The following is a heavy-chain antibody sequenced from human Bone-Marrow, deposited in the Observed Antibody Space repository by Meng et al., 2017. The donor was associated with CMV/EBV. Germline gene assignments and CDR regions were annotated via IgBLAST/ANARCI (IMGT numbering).Heavy chain of an antibody. CDR3: AREPPLADTPQYYSND. Sequence: GESLKISCAASGFTFSRYNMNWVRQAPGKGLEWVSSISSSSTYIYHADSVKGRFTISRDNAKNSLYLQMNSLRAEDTAVYYCAREPPLADTPQYYSNDWGQGTLVTVSS. V-gene: IGHV3-21*01. J-gene: IGHJ4*02. CDR1: GFTFSRYN. CDR2: ISSSSTYI. D-gene: IGHD2-15*01.